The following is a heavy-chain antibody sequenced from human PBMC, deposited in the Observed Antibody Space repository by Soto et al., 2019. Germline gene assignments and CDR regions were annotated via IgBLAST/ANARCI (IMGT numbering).Heavy chain of an antibody. CDR3: ARDCGVCYDGGAFDC. CDR2: INHSGST. Sequence: TSETLSLTCAVYGGSFSGYYWSWIRQPPGKGLEWIGEINHSGSTNYNPSLKSRVTISVDTSKNQFSLKLSSVTAADTAVYYCARDCGVCYDGGAFDCWGQGTLVTVSS. J-gene: IGHJ4*02. V-gene: IGHV4-34*01. D-gene: IGHD2-8*02. CDR1: GGSFSGYY.